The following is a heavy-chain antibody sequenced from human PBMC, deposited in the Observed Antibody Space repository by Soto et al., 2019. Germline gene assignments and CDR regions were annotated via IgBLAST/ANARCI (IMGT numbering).Heavy chain of an antibody. CDR3: ARLRSSSGNKVEEFDY. V-gene: IGHV4-39*07. D-gene: IGHD6-19*01. J-gene: IGHJ4*02. Sequence: PSETLSLTCTVSGGSISSSSYYWGWIRQPPGKGLEWIGSIYYSGSTNYNPSLKSRVTISVDTSKNQFSLKLSSVTAADTAVYYCARLRSSSGNKVEEFDYWGQGTLVTVSS. CDR2: IYYSGST. CDR1: GGSISSSSYY.